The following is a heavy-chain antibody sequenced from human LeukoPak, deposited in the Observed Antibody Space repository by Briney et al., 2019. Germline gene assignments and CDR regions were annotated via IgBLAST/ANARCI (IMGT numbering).Heavy chain of an antibody. V-gene: IGHV3-11*01. CDR1: GFTFSDFY. CDR3: AKNRRLLGD. CDR2: ISGSGAAI. D-gene: IGHD1-14*01. Sequence: GGSLRLSCDASGFTFSDFYMTWVRQAPGKGLEFISCISGSGAAIYYADSVKGRFTISRDNAKKSVYLQMKGLRADDTAVYYCAKNRRLLGDWGQGTLVTVSS. J-gene: IGHJ4*02.